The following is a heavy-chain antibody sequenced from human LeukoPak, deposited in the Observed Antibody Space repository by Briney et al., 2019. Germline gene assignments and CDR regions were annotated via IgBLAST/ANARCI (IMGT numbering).Heavy chain of an antibody. V-gene: IGHV4-39*01. D-gene: IGHD2-2*01. CDR1: GGSISSSSYY. Sequence: SETLSLTCTVSGGSISSSSYYWGWIRQPPGKGPEWIGSIYYSGSTYYNPSLKSRVTISVDTSKNQFSLKLSSVTAADTAVYYCARQRYCSSTSCSYGDWFDPWGQGTLVTVSS. CDR2: IYYSGST. J-gene: IGHJ5*02. CDR3: ARQRYCSSTSCSYGDWFDP.